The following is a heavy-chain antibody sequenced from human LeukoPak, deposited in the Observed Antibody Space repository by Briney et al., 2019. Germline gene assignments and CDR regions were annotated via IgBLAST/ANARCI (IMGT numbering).Heavy chain of an antibody. Sequence: PGGSLRLSCAASGFTFSSYGMHWVRQAPGKGLEWVAVISYDGSNKYYADSVKGRFTISRDNSKNTLYLQMNSLRAEDTAVYYCAKGDCSSTSCYTFDYWGRGTLVTVSS. D-gene: IGHD2-2*02. V-gene: IGHV3-30*18. CDR3: AKGDCSSTSCYTFDY. J-gene: IGHJ4*02. CDR1: GFTFSSYG. CDR2: ISYDGSNK.